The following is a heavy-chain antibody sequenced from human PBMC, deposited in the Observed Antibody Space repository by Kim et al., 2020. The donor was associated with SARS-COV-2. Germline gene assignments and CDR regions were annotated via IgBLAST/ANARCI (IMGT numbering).Heavy chain of an antibody. V-gene: IGHV3-30*18. CDR3: AKGPRYCSSTSCPGYYYYGMDV. CDR1: GFTFSSYG. Sequence: GGSLRLSCAASGFTFSSYGMHWVRQAPGKGLEWVAVISYDGSNKYYADSVKGRFTISRDNSKNTLYLQMNSLRAEDTAVYYCAKGPRYCSSTSCPGYYYYGMDVWGQETTVAVS. J-gene: IGHJ6*02. D-gene: IGHD2-2*01. CDR2: ISYDGSNK.